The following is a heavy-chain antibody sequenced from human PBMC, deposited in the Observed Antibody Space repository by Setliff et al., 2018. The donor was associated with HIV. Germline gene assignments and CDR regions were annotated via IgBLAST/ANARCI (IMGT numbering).Heavy chain of an antibody. Sequence: SETLSLTCTVSGGSISSTNYFWGWIRQPPGKGLEWIGTIYYHGSTYYNPSLKSRVTISIDTSKNLFSLKLISVTAADQGVYYCARVPVPGANWFDPWGLGTLVTVSS. J-gene: IGHJ5*02. CDR2: IYYHGST. V-gene: IGHV4-39*01. CDR1: GGSISSTNYF. CDR3: ARVPVPGANWFDP.